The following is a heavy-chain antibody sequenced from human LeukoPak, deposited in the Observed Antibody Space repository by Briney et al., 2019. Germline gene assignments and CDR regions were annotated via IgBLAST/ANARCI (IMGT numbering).Heavy chain of an antibody. V-gene: IGHV3-48*01. J-gene: IGHJ4*02. D-gene: IGHD4-17*01. CDR1: GFTFSSYD. CDR2: ISSSGSTI. CDR3: ERDRVLSGRYGDYVYAVFDY. Sequence: GGSLRLSCAASGFTFSSYDMSWVRQAPGKGLEWVSYISSSGSTIYYADSVKGRFTISRDNAKNSLYLQMNSLRAEDTAVYYCERDRVLSGRYGDYVYAVFDYWGQGTLVTVSS.